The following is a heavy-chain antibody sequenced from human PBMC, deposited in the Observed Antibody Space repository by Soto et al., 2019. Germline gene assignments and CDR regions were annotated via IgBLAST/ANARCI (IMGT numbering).Heavy chain of an antibody. CDR1: GFTFSSYS. D-gene: IGHD5-18*01. CDR3: ARRTIQLWPRMDV. J-gene: IGHJ6*02. CDR2: ISSSSSTI. Sequence: GGSLSLSCAASGFTFSSYSMNWVRQAPGKGLEWVSYISSSSSTIYYADSVKGRFTISRDNAKNSLYLQMNSLRAEDTAVYYCARRTIQLWPRMDVWGQGTTVTVSS. V-gene: IGHV3-48*01.